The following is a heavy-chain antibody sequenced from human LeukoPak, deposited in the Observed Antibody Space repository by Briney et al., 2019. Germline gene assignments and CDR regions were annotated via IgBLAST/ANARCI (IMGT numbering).Heavy chain of an antibody. CDR3: AKDDYGDCPDY. CDR2: ISYDGSNK. Sequence: GGSPRLSCAASGFTFSSYGMHWVRQAPGKGLEWVAVISYDGSNKYYADSVKGRFTISRDNSKNTLYLQMNSLRAEDTAVYYCAKDDYGDCPDYWGQGTLVTVSS. CDR1: GFTFSSYG. D-gene: IGHD4-17*01. V-gene: IGHV3-30*18. J-gene: IGHJ4*02.